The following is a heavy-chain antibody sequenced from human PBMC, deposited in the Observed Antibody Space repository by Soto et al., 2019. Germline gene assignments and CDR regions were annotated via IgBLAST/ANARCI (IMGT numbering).Heavy chain of an antibody. J-gene: IGHJ4*02. CDR2: INPGNSDT. V-gene: IGHV5-51*01. CDR1: GYSFTSYW. D-gene: IGHD6-19*01. Sequence: PGESLKISCKASGYSFTSYWIAWVRQTPGKGLEWMGIINPGNSDTRYSPSFQGQVTIPADWPSGTTYMEQRSLRSDDTAVYYCARVSGWSLVYFDYWGQGTLVTVSS. CDR3: ARVSGWSLVYFDY.